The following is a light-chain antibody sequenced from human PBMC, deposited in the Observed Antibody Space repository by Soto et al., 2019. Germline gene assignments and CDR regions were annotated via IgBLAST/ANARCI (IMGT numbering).Light chain of an antibody. V-gene: IGKV3-20*01. CDR3: QQYGSSPQ. Sequence: EIVLTQSPGTLSLSPGERATLSCRASQSVSSSYSAWYQQKPGQAPRLLIYGASSRATGIPDRFSGSGSGTDFTLTISRLEPEDFAVYYCQQYGSSPQIGQGTKVDIK. CDR1: QSVSSSY. J-gene: IGKJ1*01. CDR2: GAS.